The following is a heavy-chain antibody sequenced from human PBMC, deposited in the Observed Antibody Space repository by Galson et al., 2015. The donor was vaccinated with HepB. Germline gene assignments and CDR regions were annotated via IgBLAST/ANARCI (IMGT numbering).Heavy chain of an antibody. CDR1: GFTFSSYA. CDR2: ISGSGGST. D-gene: IGHD2-2*01. CDR3: AKDRLRRRLNIVVVPAAMRGLDV. Sequence: SLRLSCAASGFTFSSYAMSWVRQAPGKGLEWVSAISGSGGSTYYADSVKGRFTISRDNSKNTLYLQMNSLRAEDTAVYYCAKDRLRRRLNIVVVPAAMRGLDVWGKGTTVTVSS. V-gene: IGHV3-23*01. J-gene: IGHJ6*04.